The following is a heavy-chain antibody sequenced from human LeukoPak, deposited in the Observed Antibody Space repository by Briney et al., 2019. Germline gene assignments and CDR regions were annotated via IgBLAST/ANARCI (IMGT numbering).Heavy chain of an antibody. D-gene: IGHD3-9*01. V-gene: IGHV1-8*01. CDR3: ARPILLRYFDWSTFDAFYI. Sequence: GASVKVSCKASGYTFTSYDINWVRQATGQGLEWMGWMNPNSGNTGYAQKFQGRVTMTRNTSISTAYMELSSLRSEDTAVYYCARPILLRYFDWSTFDAFYIWGQGTMVTVSS. CDR2: MNPNSGNT. J-gene: IGHJ3*02. CDR1: GYTFTSYD.